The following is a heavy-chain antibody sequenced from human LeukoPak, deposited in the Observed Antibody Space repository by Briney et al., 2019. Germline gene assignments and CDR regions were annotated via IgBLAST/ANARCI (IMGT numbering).Heavy chain of an antibody. V-gene: IGHV3-30*02. CDR1: GFTFSSYG. CDR2: IRYDGSNK. D-gene: IGHD5-12*01. CDR3: AKGGGYEAQYYYYYMDV. Sequence: GGSLRLSCAASGFTFSSYGMHWVRQAPGKGLEWVAFIRYDGSNKYYADSVKGRFTISRDNSKNTLYLHVNSLRPEDTAVYYCAKGGGYEAQYYYYYMDVWGKGTTVTISS. J-gene: IGHJ6*03.